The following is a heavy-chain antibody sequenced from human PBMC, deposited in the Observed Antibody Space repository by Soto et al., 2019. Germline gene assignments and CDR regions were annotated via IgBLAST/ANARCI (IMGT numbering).Heavy chain of an antibody. Sequence: QVQLQESGPGLVKPSETLSLTCTVSGDSISSYYWNWIRQPPGKGLEWIGYTYYSGSTDYNPSLKSRLTISVDTSKNQFSPKLTSVTAADTAVYYCARGRGYSGYDLGYWGQGTLVTVSS. CDR1: GDSISSYY. CDR3: ARGRGYSGYDLGY. V-gene: IGHV4-59*01. CDR2: TYYSGST. J-gene: IGHJ4*02. D-gene: IGHD5-12*01.